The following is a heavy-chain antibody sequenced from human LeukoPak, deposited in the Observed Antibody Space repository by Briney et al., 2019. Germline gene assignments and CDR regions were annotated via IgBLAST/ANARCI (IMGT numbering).Heavy chain of an antibody. CDR2: ISGSGGST. CDR1: GFTFSSYA. V-gene: IGHV3-23*01. CDR3: AKDQGYYYDSSSD. J-gene: IGHJ4*02. D-gene: IGHD3-22*01. Sequence: GGSLRLSCAASGFTFSSYAMSWVRQAPGKGLEWVSTISGSGGSTYYADSVKGRFTISRDNSKNTLYLQMNSLRAEDTAVYYCAKDQGYYYDSSSDWGQGTLVTVSS.